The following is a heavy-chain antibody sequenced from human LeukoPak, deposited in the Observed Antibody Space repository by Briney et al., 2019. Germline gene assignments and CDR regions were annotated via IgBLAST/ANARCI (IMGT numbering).Heavy chain of an antibody. CDR2: INHSGCT. CDR3: ARIAARRRDAFDI. CDR1: GGSFSGYY. Sequence: SETLSLTCAVYGGSFSGYYWSWIRQPPGKGLEWIGEINHSGCTNYNPSLKSRVTISVGTSKNQFSLKLSSVTAADTAVYYCARIAARRRDAFDIWGQGTMVTVSS. J-gene: IGHJ3*02. D-gene: IGHD6-6*01. V-gene: IGHV4-34*01.